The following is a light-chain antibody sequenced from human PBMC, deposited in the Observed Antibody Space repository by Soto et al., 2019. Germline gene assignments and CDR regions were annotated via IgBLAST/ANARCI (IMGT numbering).Light chain of an antibody. Sequence: QSALTQPPSASGSPGQSVTISCTGAGTDVGQYNYVSWYQQHPGKAPKLLIHHVSRRPSGVPARFSGSKSGNTASLTVSGLQTEDEADYYCASWDNSLNGLVFGGGTKVTVL. CDR3: ASWDNSLNGLV. J-gene: IGLJ3*02. CDR2: HVS. V-gene: IGLV2-8*01. CDR1: GTDVGQYNY.